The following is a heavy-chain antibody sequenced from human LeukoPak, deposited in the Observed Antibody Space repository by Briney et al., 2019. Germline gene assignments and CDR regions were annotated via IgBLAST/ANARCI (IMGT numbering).Heavy chain of an antibody. J-gene: IGHJ4*02. CDR1: GYTFTNYH. CDR3: ARDSYGSDY. D-gene: IGHD5-18*01. Sequence: ASVKVSCKASGYTFTNYHVHWVRQAPGQGLEWMGKITPSDGSTTSAQNSQDRVIMTRDTSSSTVYMQLSSLRSEDTAVYYCARDSYGSDYWGQGTLVTVSS. CDR2: ITPSDGST. V-gene: IGHV1-46*01.